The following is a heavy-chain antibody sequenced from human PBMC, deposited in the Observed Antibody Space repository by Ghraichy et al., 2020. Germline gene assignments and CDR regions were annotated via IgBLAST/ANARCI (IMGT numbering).Heavy chain of an antibody. CDR3: ARARYPTWAQLGVHPRVAASIDY. D-gene: IGHD2-15*01. J-gene: IGHJ4*02. V-gene: IGHV4-34*01. CDR2: INHSVST. Sequence: SETLSLTCAVSGGSFSGYYWCCIRRPPRGGLERIGEINHSVSTTSNPSLTSRVTLSVDTSKNQFSLKMSSVTAADTAVYFCARARYPTWAQLGVHPRVAASIDYCGQETLVTVSS. CDR1: GGSFSGYY.